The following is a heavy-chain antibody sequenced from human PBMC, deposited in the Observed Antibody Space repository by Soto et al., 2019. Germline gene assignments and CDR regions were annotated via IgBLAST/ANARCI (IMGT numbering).Heavy chain of an antibody. CDR2: INAGNGNT. J-gene: IGHJ6*02. Sequence: QVQLVQSGAEEKKPGGSVKISCKAPGYTFTRYAMNWVRQAPGQRREWMGRINAGNGNTEYAQKFQGRVTLTKDTAASTIYMELSSLTYEDTAVYYCAREPLYFGMDVWGQGTTVTASS. CDR3: AREPLYFGMDV. CDR1: GYTFTRYA. V-gene: IGHV1-3*05.